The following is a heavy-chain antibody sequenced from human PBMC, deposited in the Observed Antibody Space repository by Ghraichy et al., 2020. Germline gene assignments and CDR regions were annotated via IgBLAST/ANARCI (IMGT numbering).Heavy chain of an antibody. V-gene: IGHV3-9*01. CDR3: AKVGHLAFGGVMKGYFDY. Sequence: GGSLRLSCAASGFTFDDYAMHWVRQAPGKGLEWVSGISWNSGSIGYADSVKGRFTISRDNAKNSLYLQMNSLRAEDTALYYCAKVGHLAFGGVMKGYFDYWGQGTLVTVSS. J-gene: IGHJ4*02. CDR1: GFTFDDYA. D-gene: IGHD3-16*01. CDR2: ISWNSGSI.